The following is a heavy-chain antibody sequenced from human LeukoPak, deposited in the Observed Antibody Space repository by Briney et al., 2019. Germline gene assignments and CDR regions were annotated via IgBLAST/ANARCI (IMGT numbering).Heavy chain of an antibody. Sequence: GESLKISCETSGYSFTSNWIGWVRQMPGKGLEWMGIIYPGDSDTEYSPSFQGQVTISADKSISTAYLHWSSLRASDTAMYYCARCETSMIRGVFPLGFVFWGQGTLVTVSS. V-gene: IGHV5-51*01. J-gene: IGHJ4*02. D-gene: IGHD3-10*01. CDR2: IYPGDSDT. CDR1: GYSFTSNW. CDR3: ARCETSMIRGVFPLGFVF.